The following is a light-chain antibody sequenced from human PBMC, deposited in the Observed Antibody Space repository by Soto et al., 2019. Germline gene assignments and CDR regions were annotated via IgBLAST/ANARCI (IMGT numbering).Light chain of an antibody. CDR3: QQYSTYPLT. J-gene: IGKJ4*01. Sequence: DIQMTQSPSTLSASIGDRVTITCRASQSITTFLAWYQQKPGKAPQILIYDASKLEPGVPSRLSGGGSGTGFTLTISSLQPDDFATYYCQQYSTYPLTFGGGTKVDIK. V-gene: IGKV1-5*01. CDR1: QSITTF. CDR2: DAS.